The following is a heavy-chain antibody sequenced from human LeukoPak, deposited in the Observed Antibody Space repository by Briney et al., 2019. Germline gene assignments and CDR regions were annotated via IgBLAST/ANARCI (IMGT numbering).Heavy chain of an antibody. CDR2: INHSGNT. J-gene: IGHJ4*02. CDR3: ATRWGIAAAFDY. Sequence: PSETLSLTCAVYGGTFSGYYWSWIRQPPGKGLEWIGEINHSGNTNYNPSLKSRVTISIDTSKNQFSLKLSSVTAADTAVYYCATRWGIAAAFDYWGQGTLVTVSS. D-gene: IGHD6-13*01. CDR1: GGTFSGYY. V-gene: IGHV4-34*08.